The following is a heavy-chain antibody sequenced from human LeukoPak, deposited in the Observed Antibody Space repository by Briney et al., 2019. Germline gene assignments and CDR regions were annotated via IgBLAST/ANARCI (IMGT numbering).Heavy chain of an antibody. CDR2: IYYSGST. J-gene: IGHJ4*02. CDR1: GASISSTTYY. Sequence: SETLSLTCTVSGASISSTTYYWGWIRQPPRKGLEWIASIYYSGSTYYNPSLKSRVTISVDTSKNQFSLKLSSVTAADTAVYYCARSESRDGYKPFDYWGQGTLVTVSS. CDR3: ARSESRDGYKPFDY. V-gene: IGHV4-39*07. D-gene: IGHD5-24*01.